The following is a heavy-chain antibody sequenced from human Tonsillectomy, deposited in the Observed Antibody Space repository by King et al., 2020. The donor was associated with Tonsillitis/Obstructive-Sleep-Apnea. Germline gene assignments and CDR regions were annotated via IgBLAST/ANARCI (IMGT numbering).Heavy chain of an antibody. CDR3: AHTYDSSGSFDY. J-gene: IGHJ4*02. CDR1: GYTFTFRY. Sequence: QLVQSGAEVKKTGSSVKISCKGSGYTFTFRYLHWVRQAPGQALEWMGWITPLNGNTNYAQNFQDRVTITRERSMGIGYMELSSLRSEDTAMYYCAHTYDSSGSFDYWGQGTLVTVSS. CDR2: ITPLNGNT. D-gene: IGHD3-22*01. V-gene: IGHV1-45*02.